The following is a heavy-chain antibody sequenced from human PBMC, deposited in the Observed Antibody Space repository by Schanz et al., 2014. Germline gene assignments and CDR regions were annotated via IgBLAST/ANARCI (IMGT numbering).Heavy chain of an antibody. CDR2: FHHEDGDT. CDR1: GYSLNELS. V-gene: IGHV1-24*01. D-gene: IGHD3-10*01. Sequence: QVQLVQSGAEVKKPGASVKVSCKVSGYSLNELSMHWVRQAPGRGLKWMGGFHHEDGDTVYAQKFQGRVIMTEDTSTETAYMELSGLRSGDTAVYYCATNSPFRMVRGSNAFDAWGQGTMVTVSS. CDR3: ATNSPFRMVRGSNAFDA. J-gene: IGHJ3*01.